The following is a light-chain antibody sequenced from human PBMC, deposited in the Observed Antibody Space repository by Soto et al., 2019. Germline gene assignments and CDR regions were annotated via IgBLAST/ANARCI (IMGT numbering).Light chain of an antibody. CDR2: GAS. CDR1: QSVSSNS. Sequence: EIVLTQSPDTLSLSPGETANLSCRASQSVSSNSLGWFQQTPGQAPSLLMYGASIRATGVPDRFSGSGSGTDFSLTIASLQAEDFGVYFCHQYGSAPRTFGQGTKVEIK. J-gene: IGKJ1*01. V-gene: IGKV3-20*01. CDR3: HQYGSAPRT.